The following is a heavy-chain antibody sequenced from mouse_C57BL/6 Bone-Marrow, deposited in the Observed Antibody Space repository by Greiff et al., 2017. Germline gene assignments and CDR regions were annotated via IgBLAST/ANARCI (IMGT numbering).Heavy chain of an antibody. J-gene: IGHJ3*01. CDR2: FYPGSGGI. CDR3: ARHEDGYGSSYVAWFAY. CDR1: GYTFTEYT. D-gene: IGHD1-1*01. V-gene: IGHV1-62-2*01. Sequence: VKLMESGAELVKPGASVKLSCKASGYTFTEYTIHWVKQRSGQGLEWIGWFYPGSGGIKYNEKFKDKATLTADKSSSTVYMELSRLTSEASAVYFCARHEDGYGSSYVAWFAYWGQGTLVTVSA.